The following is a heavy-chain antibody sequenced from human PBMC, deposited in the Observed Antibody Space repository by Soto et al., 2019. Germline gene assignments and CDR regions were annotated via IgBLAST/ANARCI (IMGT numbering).Heavy chain of an antibody. Sequence: QPGGSLRLSCTASGFTFGSYAMSWVRQAPEKGLEWVSAISGGDGTTWYADSARGRFTISRDNSKNTVYLQMTRLRAEDTAIYYCAKDRNYPRDQFDDWGQGTLVTVSS. CDR3: AKDRNYPRDQFDD. V-gene: IGHV3-23*01. D-gene: IGHD1-7*01. J-gene: IGHJ4*02. CDR2: ISGGDGTT. CDR1: GFTFGSYA.